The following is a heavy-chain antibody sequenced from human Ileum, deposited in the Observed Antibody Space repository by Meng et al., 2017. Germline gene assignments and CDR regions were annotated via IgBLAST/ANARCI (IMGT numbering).Heavy chain of an antibody. Sequence: QLRLQESGPGLVKPSETLSPTCSVSSGSFTNNNYYWVWIRRPPGKGLEWIGSIYYGGSTYYNPSLKSRVTISVDTSTNQFSLKLISVTAADTAVYYCARRAHYGDPPRWGQGTLVTVS. J-gene: IGHJ4*02. D-gene: IGHD4-17*01. CDR1: SGSFTNNNYY. V-gene: IGHV4-39*01. CDR2: IYYGGST. CDR3: ARRAHYGDPPR.